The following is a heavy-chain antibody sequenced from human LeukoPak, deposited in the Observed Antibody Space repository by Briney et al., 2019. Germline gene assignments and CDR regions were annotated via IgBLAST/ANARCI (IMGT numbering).Heavy chain of an antibody. CDR1: GFTFSSYG. Sequence: GRSLRLSCAASGFTFSSYGMHWVRQAPGKGLEWVAVIWYDGSNKYYADSVKGRFTISGDNSKNTLYLQMNSLRAEDTAVYYCAKDHVEMADELFDYWGQGTLVTVSS. CDR2: IWYDGSNK. CDR3: AKDHVEMADELFDY. D-gene: IGHD5-24*01. J-gene: IGHJ4*02. V-gene: IGHV3-33*06.